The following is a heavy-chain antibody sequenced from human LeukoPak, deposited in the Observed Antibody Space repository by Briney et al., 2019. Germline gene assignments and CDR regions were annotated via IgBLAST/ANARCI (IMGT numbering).Heavy chain of an antibody. J-gene: IGHJ4*02. CDR2: IHHPGST. Sequence: SETLSLTCTVSGYSISRGYWGWVRQPPGKGLEWIGSIHHPGSTYYNPSLKSRVTISIDTSKNQFSLKLSSVTAADTAVYYCARDSRYCSGASCYSWGQGTLVTVSS. CDR3: ARDSRYCSGASCYS. D-gene: IGHD2-2*01. V-gene: IGHV4-38-2*02. CDR1: GYSISRGY.